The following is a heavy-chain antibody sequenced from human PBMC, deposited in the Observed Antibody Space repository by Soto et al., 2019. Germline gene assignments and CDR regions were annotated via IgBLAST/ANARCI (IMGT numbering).Heavy chain of an antibody. CDR2: INGRSNYK. D-gene: IGHD1-26*01. V-gene: IGHV3-21*02. J-gene: IGHJ4*02. Sequence: EVQLVESGGGRVAPGGSLRLSCVASGFTLTAYTMNWVRQAPGTGLEWVSSINGRSNYKYYSDSVKGRFTISRDNTQNSLFLQMSRLGPEDTATYYCVREDGVVGVSSAFDSWGQGTLVTVSS. CDR3: VREDGVVGVSSAFDS. CDR1: GFTLTAYT.